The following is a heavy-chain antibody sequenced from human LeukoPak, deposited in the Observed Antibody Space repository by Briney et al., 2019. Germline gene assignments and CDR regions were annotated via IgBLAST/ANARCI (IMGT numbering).Heavy chain of an antibody. D-gene: IGHD3-22*01. V-gene: IGHV1-18*01. J-gene: IGHJ5*02. CDR2: ISAYNGNT. CDR1: GYTFTRYG. Sequence: ASVKVSCKASGYTFTRYGISWVRQAPGQGLEWMGWISAYNGNTNYAQKLQGRVTMTTDTSTSTAYMELRSLRSDDTAVYYCARDRSGNYYDSSGYYPTYNWFDPWGQGTLVTVSS. CDR3: ARDRSGNYYDSSGYYPTYNWFDP.